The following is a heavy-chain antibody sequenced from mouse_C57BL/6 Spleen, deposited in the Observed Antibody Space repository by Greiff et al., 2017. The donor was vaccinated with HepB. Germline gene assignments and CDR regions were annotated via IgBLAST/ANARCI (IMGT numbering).Heavy chain of an antibody. CDR2: IHPNSGST. D-gene: IGHD1-1*01. Sequence: VQLQQPGAELVKPGASVKLSCKASGYTFTSYWMHWVKQRPGQGPEWIGMIHPNSGSTNYNEKFKSKATLTVDKSSSTAYMQLSSLTSEDSAVYYCARCHYGSSYRYFDVWGTGTTVTVSS. CDR3: ARCHYGSSYRYFDV. CDR1: GYTFTSYW. J-gene: IGHJ1*03. V-gene: IGHV1-64*01.